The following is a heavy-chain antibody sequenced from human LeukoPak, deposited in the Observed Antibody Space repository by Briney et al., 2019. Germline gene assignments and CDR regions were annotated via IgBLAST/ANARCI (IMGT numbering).Heavy chain of an antibody. J-gene: IGHJ3*02. CDR2: ISAYNGNT. D-gene: IGHD3-10*01. CDR1: GYTFTSYG. V-gene: IGHV1-18*01. CDR3: ATALTYYYTSGSYYYDAFDI. Sequence: ASVKVSCKASGYTFTSYGISWVRQAPGQGLEWMGWISAYNGNTNYAQKLQGRVTMTTDTSTSTAYMELRSLRSDDTAVYYCATALTYYYTSGSYYYDAFDIWGQGTMVTVSS.